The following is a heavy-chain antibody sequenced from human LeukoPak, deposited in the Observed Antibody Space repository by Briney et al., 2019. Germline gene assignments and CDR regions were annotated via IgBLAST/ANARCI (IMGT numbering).Heavy chain of an antibody. J-gene: IGHJ4*02. CDR1: GGSISSYY. CDR3: ARGRDCGGDCFNY. Sequence: SETLSLTCTVSGGSISSYYWSWIRQPPGKGLEWIGYIYYSGSTNYNPSLKSRVTISVDTSKNQFSLKLSSVTAADTAVYYCARGRDCGGDCFNYWGQGTLVTVSS. V-gene: IGHV4-59*12. D-gene: IGHD2-21*02. CDR2: IYYSGST.